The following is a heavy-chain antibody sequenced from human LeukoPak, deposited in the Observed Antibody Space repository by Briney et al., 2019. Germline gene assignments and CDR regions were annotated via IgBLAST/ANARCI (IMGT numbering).Heavy chain of an antibody. CDR2: INHSGST. Sequence: SETLSPTCAVYGGSFSGYYWSWIRQPPGKGLEWIGEINHSGSTNYNPSLKSRVTISVDTSKNQFSLKLSSVTAADTAVYYCARGPKLWFGVVNWFDPWGQGTLVTVSS. CDR1: GGSFSGYY. V-gene: IGHV4-34*01. CDR3: ARGPKLWFGVVNWFDP. D-gene: IGHD3-10*01. J-gene: IGHJ5*02.